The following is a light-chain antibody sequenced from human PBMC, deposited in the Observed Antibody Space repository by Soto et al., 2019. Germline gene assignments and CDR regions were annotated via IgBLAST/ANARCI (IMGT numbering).Light chain of an antibody. Sequence: SPGGTATLSCTTSQGLNRNLAWYQQKLGQAPRVLIYGASTRAAGIPARFSGSGSGTEFILTISSLQSEDFAVYYCQQCDSWPRTFGQGTKVDIK. V-gene: IGKV3-15*01. CDR1: QGLNRN. CDR3: QQCDSWPRT. CDR2: GAS. J-gene: IGKJ1*01.